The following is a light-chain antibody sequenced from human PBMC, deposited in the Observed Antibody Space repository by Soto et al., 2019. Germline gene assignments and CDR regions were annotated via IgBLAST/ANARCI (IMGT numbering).Light chain of an antibody. V-gene: IGLV2-14*03. CDR1: SQDVVGYNY. J-gene: IGLJ1*01. CDR3: CSYTTSNTRQIV. CDR2: DVS. Sequence: QSVRNQPAPVSGAPGQSVTISRTGASQDVVGYNYVSWYQHHPGKAPKLMIYDVSNRPSGVSNRFSGSKSGNTASLTISGLQPEDEADYYCCSYTTSNTRQIVFGTGTKVTVL.